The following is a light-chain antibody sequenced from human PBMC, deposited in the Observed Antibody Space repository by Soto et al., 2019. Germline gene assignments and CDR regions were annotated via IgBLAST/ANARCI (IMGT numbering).Light chain of an antibody. V-gene: IGLV1-47*02. Sequence: QSVLTRPPSASGTPGQRVTISCSGSSSNIGSNYVYWYQQLPGTAPTLLIYSNNQRPSGVPDRFSGSKSGTSASLAISGLRSEDEADYYCAAWDDSLSGQVFGTGTKVTVL. CDR3: AAWDDSLSGQV. CDR1: SSNIGSNY. J-gene: IGLJ1*01. CDR2: SNN.